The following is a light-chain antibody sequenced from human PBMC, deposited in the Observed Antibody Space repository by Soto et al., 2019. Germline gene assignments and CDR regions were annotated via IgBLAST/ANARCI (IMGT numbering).Light chain of an antibody. CDR2: GAS. Sequence: EIVLTQSPGTLSLSPGERATLSCRASQSVSSSYLAWYQQTPGQAPRLLIYGASSRATGIPDRFSGSGSGTDFTLTISRLETEDFAVYYCQQYGSSLRPFGQGTKVEIK. V-gene: IGKV3-20*01. CDR3: QQYGSSLRP. CDR1: QSVSSSY. J-gene: IGKJ1*01.